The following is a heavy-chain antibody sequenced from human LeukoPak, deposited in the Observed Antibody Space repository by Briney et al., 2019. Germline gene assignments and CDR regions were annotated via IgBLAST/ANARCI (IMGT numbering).Heavy chain of an antibody. CDR1: GGSISSYY. CDR3: ARENYYGSGSYHR. J-gene: IGHJ5*02. D-gene: IGHD3-10*01. CDR2: IYTSGST. Sequence: ASETLSLTCTVSGGSISSYYWSWIRQPAGRGLEWIGRIYTSGSTNYNPSLKSRVTMSVDTSKNQFSLKLSSVTAADTAVYYCARENYYGSGSYHRWGQGTLVTVSS. V-gene: IGHV4-4*07.